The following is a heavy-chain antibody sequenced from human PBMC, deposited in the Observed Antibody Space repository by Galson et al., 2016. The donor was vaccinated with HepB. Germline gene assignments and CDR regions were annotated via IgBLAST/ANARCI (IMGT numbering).Heavy chain of an antibody. CDR2: DSMDGRRK. V-gene: IGHV3-30*03. Sequence: SLRLSCAASGFTFSGYGMHWVRQAPGKGLEWLAADSMDGRRKFYEDSVKGRFTISRDNSNNMLFRQVSSLRTDDTAIYYCARRHEYCPPVGCSVDYWGQGTLVSVSS. J-gene: IGHJ4*02. CDR1: GFTFSGYG. CDR3: ARRHEYCPPVGCSVDY. D-gene: IGHD2/OR15-2a*01.